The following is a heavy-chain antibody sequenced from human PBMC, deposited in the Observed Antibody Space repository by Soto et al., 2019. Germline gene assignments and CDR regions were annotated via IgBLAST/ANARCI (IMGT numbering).Heavy chain of an antibody. CDR2: ISYDGSFV. D-gene: IGHD1-1*01. J-gene: IGHJ6*02. CDR1: GLTFSDYG. Sequence: GGSLRLSCVVSGLTFSDYGFHWVRQAPGKGLDWVAAISYDGSFVYYADSVRGRFTISRDNSRNTLDLQMNTLRHEDTAVYYCAKERGRNRNFAMDVWGQGTSVTVSS. V-gene: IGHV3-30*18. CDR3: AKERGRNRNFAMDV.